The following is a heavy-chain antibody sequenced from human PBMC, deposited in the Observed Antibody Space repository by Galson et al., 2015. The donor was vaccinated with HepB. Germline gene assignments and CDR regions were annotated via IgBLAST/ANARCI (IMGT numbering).Heavy chain of an antibody. V-gene: IGHV3-30*04. CDR1: GFTFSSYA. Sequence: SLRLSCAASGFTFSSYAMHWVRQAPGKGLEWVAVISYDGSNKYYADSVKGRFTISRDNSKNTLYLQMNSLRAEDTAVYYCTKGGGSSSSMSPWGQGTLVTVSS. D-gene: IGHD6-6*01. CDR2: ISYDGSNK. J-gene: IGHJ5*02. CDR3: TKGGGSSSSMSP.